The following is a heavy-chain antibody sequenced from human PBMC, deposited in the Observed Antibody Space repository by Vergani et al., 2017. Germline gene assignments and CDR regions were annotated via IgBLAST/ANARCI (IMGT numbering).Heavy chain of an antibody. CDR2: TRPHEDGA. CDR1: GLTLSSYG. Sequence: QVQLVESGGGVVQPGGSMRLSCSASGLTLSSYGVHWVRQAPGRGLESVTFTRPHEDGAFYSASVSRRFTVSRDYSKNTLYLEMNRLNVEETAIYYCGKAQGTVVGTWWFDPWGQGTPVTVSS. CDR3: GKAQGTVVGTWWFDP. D-gene: IGHD1-7*01. J-gene: IGHJ5*02. V-gene: IGHV3-30*02.